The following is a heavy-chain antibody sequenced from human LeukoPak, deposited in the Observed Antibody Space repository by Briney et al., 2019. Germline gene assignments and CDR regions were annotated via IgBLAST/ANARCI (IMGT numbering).Heavy chain of an antibody. CDR2: IRYDGSNK. V-gene: IGHV3-30*02. J-gene: IGHJ4*02. Sequence: GGSLRLSCAASGFTFSSYGMHWVRQAPGKGLEWVSFIRYDGSNKYYADSVKGRLTISRDNSKNTLYLQMNSLRDEDTAVYYCARCTTGRTFGSLREIKRSREIDYWGQGTLVTVSS. CDR1: GFTFSSYG. CDR3: ARCTTGRTFGSLREIKRSREIDY. D-gene: IGHD1-1*01.